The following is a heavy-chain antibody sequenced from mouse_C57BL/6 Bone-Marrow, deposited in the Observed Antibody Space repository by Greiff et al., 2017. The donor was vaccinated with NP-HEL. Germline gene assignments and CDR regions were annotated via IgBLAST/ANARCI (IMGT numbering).Heavy chain of an antibody. CDR2: ISNLAYSI. CDR1: GFTFSDYG. V-gene: IGHV5-15*01. J-gene: IGHJ3*01. CDR3: ASSDYYGSSSWFAY. D-gene: IGHD1-1*01. Sequence: EVQRVESGGGLVQPGGSLKLSCAASGFTFSDYGMAWVRQAPRKGPEWVAFISNLAYSIYYADTVTGRFTISSENAKNTLYLEMSSLRSEDTAMYYCASSDYYGSSSWFAYWGQGTLVTVSA.